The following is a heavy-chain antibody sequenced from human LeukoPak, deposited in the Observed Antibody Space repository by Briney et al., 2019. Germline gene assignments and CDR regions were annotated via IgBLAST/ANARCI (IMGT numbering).Heavy chain of an antibody. CDR3: NGMDV. J-gene: IGHJ6*02. Sequence: GGSLRLSCAASGFTFSSYGVHWVRQAPGKGLEWVAVISYDGSNKYYADSVKGRFTISRDNSKNTLYLQMNSLRAEDTAVYYCNGMDVWGQGTTVTVS. CDR1: GFTFSSYG. CDR2: ISYDGSNK. V-gene: IGHV3-30*03.